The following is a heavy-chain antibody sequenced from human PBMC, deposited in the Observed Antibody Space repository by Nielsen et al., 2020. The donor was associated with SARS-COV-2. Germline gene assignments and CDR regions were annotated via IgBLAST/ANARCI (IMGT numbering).Heavy chain of an antibody. V-gene: IGHV7-4-1*02. CDR3: AEGAWFGESTYYYYGMDV. J-gene: IGHJ6*02. Sequence: WVRQAPGQGLEWMGWINTNTGNPTYAQGFTGWFVFSLDTSVSTAYLQISSLKAEDTAVYYCAEGAWFGESTYYYYGMDVWGQGTTVTVSS. D-gene: IGHD3-10*01. CDR2: INTNTGNP.